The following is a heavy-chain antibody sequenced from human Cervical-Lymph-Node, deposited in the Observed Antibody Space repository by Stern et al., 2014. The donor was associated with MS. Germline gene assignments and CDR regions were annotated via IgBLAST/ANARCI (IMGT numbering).Heavy chain of an antibody. Sequence: QVQLVQSEAEVKKPGASVKITCQPSGYSFMNYYIHWVRQAPGQGLEWMGVITPSAGNTNYAQKLQGRVTMTRDASTRTVYMELRSLRSEDTAMYYCAKSRDSTVEARPGEYYYYDMDVWGQGTSVTVSS. V-gene: IGHV1-46*01. J-gene: IGHJ6*02. CDR3: AKSRDSTVEARPGEYYYYDMDV. D-gene: IGHD3-16*01. CDR1: GYSFMNYY. CDR2: ITPSAGNT.